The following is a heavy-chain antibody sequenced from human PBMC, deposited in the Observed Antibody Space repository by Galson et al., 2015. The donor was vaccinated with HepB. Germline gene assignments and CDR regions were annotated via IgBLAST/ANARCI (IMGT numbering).Heavy chain of an antibody. Sequence: SVKVSCKASGYTFTSYYMHWVRQAPGQGLEWMGIINPSGGSTSYAQKFQGRVSMTRDTSTGTVYMELSSLRSEDTAVYYCGVLTVARPRPFDYWGQGTLVTVSS. V-gene: IGHV1-46*01. J-gene: IGHJ4*02. CDR3: GVLTVARPRPFDY. CDR1: GYTFTSYY. D-gene: IGHD4-11*01. CDR2: INPSGGST.